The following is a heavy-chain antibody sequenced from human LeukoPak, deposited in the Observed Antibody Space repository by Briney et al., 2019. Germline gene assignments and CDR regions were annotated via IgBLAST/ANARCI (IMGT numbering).Heavy chain of an antibody. Sequence: QAGGSLRLSCAASGFTFSSYAMSWVRQAPGKGLEGVSAISASGRTTYYADSVKGRFTISRDNSKNTLYLQMNSLRAEDTAVYYCATTYGSGSYGDYWGQGTLVTVSS. V-gene: IGHV3-23*01. J-gene: IGHJ4*02. D-gene: IGHD3-10*01. CDR1: GFTFSSYA. CDR3: ATTYGSGSYGDY. CDR2: ISASGRTT.